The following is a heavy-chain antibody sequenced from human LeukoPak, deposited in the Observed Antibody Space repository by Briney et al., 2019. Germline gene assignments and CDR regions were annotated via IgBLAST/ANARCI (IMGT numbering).Heavy chain of an antibody. V-gene: IGHV4-4*07. CDR3: ERARLSYYYGSGSYFGY. Sequence: SETLSLTCTVYGGSISSYYWSWIRQPAGKGLEWIGRIYTSGSTNYNPSLKSRVTMSVDTSKNPFSLKLSSVTAADTAVYYCERARLSYYYGSGSYFGYWGQGTLVTVSS. J-gene: IGHJ4*02. CDR2: IYTSGST. CDR1: GGSISSYY. D-gene: IGHD3-10*01.